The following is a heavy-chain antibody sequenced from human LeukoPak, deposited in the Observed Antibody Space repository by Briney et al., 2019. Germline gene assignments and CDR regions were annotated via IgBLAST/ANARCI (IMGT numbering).Heavy chain of an antibody. D-gene: IGHD3-10*01. J-gene: IGHJ3*02. Sequence: ASVKVSCKASGYTFTSYYMHWVRQAPGQGLEWMGIINPSGGSTSYAQKFQGRVTMTRDTSTSTVYMELSSLRSEDTAVYYCARDKGPLYYGSGSPPHDAFDIWGQGTMVTVSS. CDR1: GYTFTSYY. CDR2: INPSGGST. CDR3: ARDKGPLYYGSGSPPHDAFDI. V-gene: IGHV1-46*01.